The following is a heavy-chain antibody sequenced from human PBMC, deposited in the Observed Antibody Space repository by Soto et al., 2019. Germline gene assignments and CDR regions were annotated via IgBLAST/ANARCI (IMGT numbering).Heavy chain of an antibody. CDR2: IIPILGIA. D-gene: IGHD1-26*01. V-gene: IGHV1-69*08. CDR1: GGTFSSYT. CDR3: ARDRREGSFSPIDY. J-gene: IGHJ4*02. Sequence: QVQLVQSGAEVKKPGSSVKVSCKASGGTFSSYTISWVRQAPGQGLEWMGRIIPILGIANYAQKFQGRVTITADKSTSTAYMELSSLRSEDTAVYYWARDRREGSFSPIDYWGQGPLVTVSS.